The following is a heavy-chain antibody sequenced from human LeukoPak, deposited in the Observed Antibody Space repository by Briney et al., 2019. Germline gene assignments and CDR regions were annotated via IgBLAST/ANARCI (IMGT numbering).Heavy chain of an antibody. Sequence: SETLSLTCTVSGGSISSGDYYRSWIRQPPGKGLEWIGYIYYSGSTNYNPSLKSRVTISIDTSKDQFSLKLSSVTAADTAVYYCARGDHYDPSSFDIWGQGTMVTVSS. CDR2: IYYSGST. CDR1: GGSISSGDYY. D-gene: IGHD3-3*01. V-gene: IGHV4-61*08. CDR3: ARGDHYDPSSFDI. J-gene: IGHJ3*02.